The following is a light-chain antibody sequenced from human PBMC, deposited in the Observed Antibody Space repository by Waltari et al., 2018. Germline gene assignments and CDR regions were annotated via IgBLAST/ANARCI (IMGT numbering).Light chain of an antibody. CDR2: EGN. J-gene: IGLJ3*02. CDR3: CSYVGGTSWV. CDR1: SSDVGNFLL. Sequence: QSALTQPASVSGSPGQSNSISCPGSSSDVGNFLLPSWYQQPPGKAPNVIIYEGNKRPSGLSDRFSGSKSGNTASLTIFGLQPDEEADYYCCSYVGGTSWVFGGGTKLTVL. V-gene: IGLV2-23*01.